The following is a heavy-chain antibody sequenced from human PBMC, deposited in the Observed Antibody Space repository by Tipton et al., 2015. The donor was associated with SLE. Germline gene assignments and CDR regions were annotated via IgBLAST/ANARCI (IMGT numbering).Heavy chain of an antibody. CDR2: IYYRGST. CDR3: AGDYDSGSYRFDF. D-gene: IGHD3-10*01. Sequence: TLSLTCTVSGGSINSYYWSWIRQPPGKGLGWIGYIYYRGSTIYNPSLKSRVTISVDTSKNQLSLKLNSVTAADTAVYYCAGDYDSGSYRFDFWGQGTLVTVSS. J-gene: IGHJ4*02. V-gene: IGHV4-59*01. CDR1: GGSINSYY.